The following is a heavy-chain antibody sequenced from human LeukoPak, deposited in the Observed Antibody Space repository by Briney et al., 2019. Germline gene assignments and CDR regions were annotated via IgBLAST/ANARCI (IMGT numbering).Heavy chain of an antibody. J-gene: IGHJ6*02. CDR3: AREVYCSGGSCYFRYYYYGMDV. V-gene: IGHV3-30-3*01. Sequence: GGSQRLSCAASGFTFSSYAMHWVRQAPGKGLEWVAVISYDGSNKYYADSVKGRFTISRDNSKNTLYLQMNSLRAEDTAVYYCAREVYCSGGSCYFRYYYYGMDVWGQGTTVTVSS. CDR1: GFTFSSYA. D-gene: IGHD2-15*01. CDR2: ISYDGSNK.